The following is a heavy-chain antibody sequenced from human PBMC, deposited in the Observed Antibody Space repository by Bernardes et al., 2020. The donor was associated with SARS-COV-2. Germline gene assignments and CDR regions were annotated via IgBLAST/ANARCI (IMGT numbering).Heavy chain of an antibody. Sequence: ASVKVSCKASGYTFTSYGISWVRQAPGQGLEWMGWISACNGNTNYAQKLQGRVTMTTDTSTSTAYMELRSLRSDDTAVYYCARGQYYDFWSGYQDYGMDVWGQGTTVTVSS. D-gene: IGHD3-3*01. CDR2: ISACNGNT. CDR1: GYTFTSYG. J-gene: IGHJ6*02. V-gene: IGHV1-18*01. CDR3: ARGQYYDFWSGYQDYGMDV.